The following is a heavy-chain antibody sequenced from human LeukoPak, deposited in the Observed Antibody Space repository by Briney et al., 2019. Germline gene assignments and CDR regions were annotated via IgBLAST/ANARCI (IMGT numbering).Heavy chain of an antibody. CDR3: AKSLAAAGTRYPFDY. J-gene: IGHJ4*02. CDR2: IYHSGST. CDR1: GGSISSSSYY. V-gene: IGHV4-39*07. Sequence: SETLSLTCTVSGGSISSSSYYWGWIRQPPGKGLEWIGSIYHSGSTNYNPSLKSRVTISVDKSKNQFSLKLSSVTAADTAVYYCAKSLAAAGTRYPFDYWGQGTLVTVSS. D-gene: IGHD6-13*01.